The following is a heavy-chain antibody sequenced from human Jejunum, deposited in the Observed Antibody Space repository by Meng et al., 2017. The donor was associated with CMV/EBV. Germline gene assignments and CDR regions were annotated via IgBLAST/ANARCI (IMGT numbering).Heavy chain of an antibody. CDR2: INADGTTS. J-gene: IGHJ4*02. CDR3: VKLGCGSDTCHPSL. CDR1: GFAFSGGW. D-gene: IGHD2-21*02. V-gene: IGHV3-74*01. Sequence: GFAFSGGWMHWVRQAPGKGLMLVSRINADGTTSGYADSVKGRFTITRDNANNMLYLQMDSLRVEDTAVYYYVKLGCGSDTCHPSLWGQGTRVTVSS.